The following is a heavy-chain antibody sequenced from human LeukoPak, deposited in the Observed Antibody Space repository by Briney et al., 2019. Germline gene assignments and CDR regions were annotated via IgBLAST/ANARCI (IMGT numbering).Heavy chain of an antibody. J-gene: IGHJ5*02. V-gene: IGHV3-21*01. CDR1: GFTFSSYS. CDR3: ARNFCSGGSCYSGFWFDP. D-gene: IGHD2-15*01. Sequence: GGSLRLSCAASGFTFSSYSMNWVRQAPGKGLEWVSSISSSSSYIYYADSVKGRFTISRDNAKNSLYLQMNSLRAEDTAVYYCARNFCSGGSCYSGFWFDPWGQGTLVTVSS. CDR2: ISSSSSYI.